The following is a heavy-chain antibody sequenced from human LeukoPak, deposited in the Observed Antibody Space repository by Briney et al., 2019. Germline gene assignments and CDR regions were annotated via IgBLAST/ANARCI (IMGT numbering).Heavy chain of an antibody. D-gene: IGHD3-3*01. CDR2: IYSSGST. J-gene: IGHJ4*02. CDR3: ARADYDFWSGYRGYFDY. V-gene: IGHV4-4*07. CDR1: GGSISSYY. Sequence: SETLSLTCTVAGGSISSYYWSWIRQPAGKGLEWIGRIYSSGSTKYNPSLKSRVTMSVDTSKNQFSLKLSCVTAADTAVYYCARADYDFWSGYRGYFDYWGQGTLVTVSS.